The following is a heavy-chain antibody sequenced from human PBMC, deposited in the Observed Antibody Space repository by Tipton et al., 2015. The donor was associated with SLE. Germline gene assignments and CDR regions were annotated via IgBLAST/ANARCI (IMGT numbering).Heavy chain of an antibody. D-gene: IGHD4/OR15-4a*01. CDR2: IWYDGSNK. V-gene: IGHV3-30*18. Sequence: RSLRLSCAASGFTFSSYGMHWVRQAPGKGLEWVAVIWYDGSNKYYADSVKGRFTISRDNSKNTLYLQMNSLRAEDTAVYYCAKDRTMVVDAFESWGQGTMVTVSS. J-gene: IGHJ3*02. CDR1: GFTFSSYG. CDR3: AKDRTMVVDAFES.